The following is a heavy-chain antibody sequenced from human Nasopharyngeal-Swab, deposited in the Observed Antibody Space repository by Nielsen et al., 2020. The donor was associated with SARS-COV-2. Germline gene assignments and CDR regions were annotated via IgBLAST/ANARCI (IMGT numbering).Heavy chain of an antibody. Sequence: SCKASGYTFTSYYMHWVRQAPGKGLEWVAVISYDGSNKYYADSVKGRFTISRDNSKNTLYLQMNSLRAEDTAVYYCAREGGSGWYFDYWGQGTLVTVSS. CDR3: AREGGSGWYFDY. D-gene: IGHD6-19*01. CDR1: GYTFTSYY. V-gene: IGHV3-30-3*01. J-gene: IGHJ4*02. CDR2: ISYDGSNK.